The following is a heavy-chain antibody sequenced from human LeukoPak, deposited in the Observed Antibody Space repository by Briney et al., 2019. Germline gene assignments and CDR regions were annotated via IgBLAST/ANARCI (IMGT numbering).Heavy chain of an antibody. CDR1: GFTFSSYS. J-gene: IGHJ6*03. CDR3: ARGGAMVRGVGYYYYMDV. V-gene: IGHV3-21*04. D-gene: IGHD3-10*01. Sequence: GGSLRLSCAASGFTFSSYSMNWVRQAPGKGLEWVSSISSSSSYIYYADSVKGRFTISRDNAKNSLYLQMNSLRAEDTAVYYCARGGAMVRGVGYYYYMDVWGKGTTVTISS. CDR2: ISSSSSYI.